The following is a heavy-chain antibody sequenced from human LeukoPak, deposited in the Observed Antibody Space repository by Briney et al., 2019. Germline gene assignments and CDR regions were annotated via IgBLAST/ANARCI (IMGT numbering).Heavy chain of an antibody. CDR3: TRVERCSSTSCYSGYYYGMDV. CDR1: GFTFSSYA. V-gene: IGHV3-73*01. Sequence: GGSLRLSCAASGFTFSSYAMHWVRQASGKGLEWVGRIRSKANSYATAYAASVKGRFTISRDDSKNTAYLQMNSLKTEDTAVYYCTRVERCSSTSCYSGYYYGMDVSGQGTTVTVSS. J-gene: IGHJ6*02. D-gene: IGHD2-2*01. CDR2: IRSKANSYAT.